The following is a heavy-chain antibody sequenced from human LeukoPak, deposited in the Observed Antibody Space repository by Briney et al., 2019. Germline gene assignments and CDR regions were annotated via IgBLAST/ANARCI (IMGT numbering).Heavy chain of an antibody. CDR3: ARGGIDCSSTSCYGGWFDP. V-gene: IGHV1-18*01. Sequence: ASVKGSCKASGYTFTSYGISWVRQAPGQGLEWMGWISAYNGNTNYAQKLQGRVTITADESTSTAYMELSSLRSEDTAVYYCARGGIDCSSTSCYGGWFDPWGQGTLVTVSS. CDR1: GYTFTSYG. CDR2: ISAYNGNT. D-gene: IGHD2-2*01. J-gene: IGHJ5*02.